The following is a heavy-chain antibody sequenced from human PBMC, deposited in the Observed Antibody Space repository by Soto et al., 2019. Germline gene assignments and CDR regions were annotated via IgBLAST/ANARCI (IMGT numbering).Heavy chain of an antibody. CDR1: GYTFTSYY. J-gene: IGHJ6*02. D-gene: IGHD1-7*01. V-gene: IGHV1-46*01. CDR3: ARDYELVIRETTFYYYGMDV. CDR2: IRPSGGST. Sequence: ASVKVSCKASGYTFTSYYMHWVRQAPGQGLEWMGIIRPSGGSTTYAQKFQGRVTMTRDTSTSTVYMELSSLRSEDTAVYYCARDYELVIRETTFYYYGMDVWGQGTTVTSP.